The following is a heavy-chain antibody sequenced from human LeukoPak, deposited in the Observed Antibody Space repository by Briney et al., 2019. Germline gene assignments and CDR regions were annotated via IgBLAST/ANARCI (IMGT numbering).Heavy chain of an antibody. CDR2: ISSSSSYI. D-gene: IGHD3-16*01. Sequence: QPGGSLRLSCAASGFTFRSYSLNWVRQAPGKGPEWVSSISSSSSYIYYADSVKGRFTISRDNAKNSLYLQMNSLRAEDTAVYYCARDLPAIMIGYYFDYWGQGTLVTVSS. V-gene: IGHV3-21*01. CDR3: ARDLPAIMIGYYFDY. CDR1: GFTFRSYS. J-gene: IGHJ4*02.